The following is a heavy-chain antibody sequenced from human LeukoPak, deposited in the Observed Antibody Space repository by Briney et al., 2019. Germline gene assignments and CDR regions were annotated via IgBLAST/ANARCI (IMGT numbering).Heavy chain of an antibody. CDR3: ASVSHKTGGNADY. D-gene: IGHD7-27*01. CDR1: GVTFSDHY. Sequence: PGGSLRLSCAASGVTFSDHYMDWVRQAPGQGLEWVGRIGRKGNSYTTEYAASVKGRFTISRDDSKNSPYVQMNSLKIEDTAVYYCASVSHKTGGNADYWGQGTLVTVSS. J-gene: IGHJ4*02. CDR2: IGRKGNSYTT. V-gene: IGHV3-72*01.